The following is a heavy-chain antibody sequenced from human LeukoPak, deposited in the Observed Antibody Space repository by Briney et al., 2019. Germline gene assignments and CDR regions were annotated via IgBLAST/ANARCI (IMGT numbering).Heavy chain of an antibody. D-gene: IGHD2-2*01. Sequence: SETLSLTCAVYGGSFSGYYWSWIRQPPGKGLEWIGEINHSGSTNYNPSLKSRVTISVDRSKNQFSLKLSSVTAADTAVYYCARVRSTSFLNWFDPWGQGTLVTVSS. CDR1: GGSFSGYY. CDR3: ARVRSTSFLNWFDP. CDR2: INHSGST. V-gene: IGHV4-34*01. J-gene: IGHJ5*02.